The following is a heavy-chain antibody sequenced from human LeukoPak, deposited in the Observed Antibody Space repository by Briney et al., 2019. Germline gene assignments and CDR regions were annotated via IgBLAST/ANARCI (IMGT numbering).Heavy chain of an antibody. Sequence: ASVKVSCKASGYTFTSYGISWVRQAPGQGLGWMGWISAYNGNTNYAQKLQGRVTMTTDTSTSTAYMELRSLRSDDTAVYYCARDPISGSYHRGWFDPWGQGTLVTVSS. D-gene: IGHD1-26*01. V-gene: IGHV1-18*01. J-gene: IGHJ5*02. CDR2: ISAYNGNT. CDR3: ARDPISGSYHRGWFDP. CDR1: GYTFTSYG.